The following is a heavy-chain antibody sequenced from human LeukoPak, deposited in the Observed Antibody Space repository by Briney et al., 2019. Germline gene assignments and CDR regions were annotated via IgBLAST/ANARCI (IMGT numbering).Heavy chain of an antibody. V-gene: IGHV4-34*01. CDR2: INHSGST. J-gene: IGHJ5*02. D-gene: IGHD3-16*02. CDR1: GGSFSGYY. Sequence: SETLSLTCAVYGGSFSGYYWSWIRQPPGKGLEWIGEINHSGSTNYNPSLKSRVTISVDTSKNQFSLKLTSVTAADTAVYYCARYYDYIWGSSRYANNWFDPWGQGTLVTVSS. CDR3: ARYYDYIWGSSRYANNWFDP.